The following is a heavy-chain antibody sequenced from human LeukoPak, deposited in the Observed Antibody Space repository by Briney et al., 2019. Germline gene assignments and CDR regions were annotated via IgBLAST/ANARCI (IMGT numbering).Heavy chain of an antibody. CDR1: GDSIRSDIYY. D-gene: IGHD3-16*01. CDR3: ARDRSLVQGPFDY. V-gene: IGHV4-39*07. Sequence: SETLSLTCTVSGDSIRSDIYYWAWIRQPPGKGLEWIGGISSSGATHHHPSMKSRVTMSIDTSKMQFSLNLRSVTVADTAIYFCARDRSLVQGPFDYWGQGTLVAVSS. J-gene: IGHJ4*02. CDR2: ISSSGAT.